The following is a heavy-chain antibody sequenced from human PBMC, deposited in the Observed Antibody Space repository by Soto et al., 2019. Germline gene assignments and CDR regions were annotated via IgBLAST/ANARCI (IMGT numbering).Heavy chain of an antibody. D-gene: IGHD3-22*01. V-gene: IGHV3-23*01. CDR3: ARDHIYYDSSSDFDY. Sequence: GGSLRLSCAASGFTFSSYAMSWVRQAPGKGLEWVSAISGSGGSTYYADSVKGRFTISRDNAKNSLYLQMNSLRAEDTAVYYSARDHIYYDSSSDFDYWGQGTLVTVSS. CDR1: GFTFSSYA. CDR2: ISGSGGST. J-gene: IGHJ4*02.